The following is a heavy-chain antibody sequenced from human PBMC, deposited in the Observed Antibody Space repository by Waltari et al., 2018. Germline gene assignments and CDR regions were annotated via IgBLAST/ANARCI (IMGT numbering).Heavy chain of an antibody. Sequence: QVQLVESGGGVVQPGRSLRLSCAASGFTFSSYAMHWVRQAPVNGLEWVAVISYDGSNKDDADSVKGRFTISRDNSKNTLYLQMNSLRAEDTAVYYCARDFTMVQGGRPGLYYMDVWCKGTTVTVSS. CDR2: ISYDGSNK. CDR3: ARDFTMVQGGRPGLYYMDV. CDR1: GFTFSSYA. D-gene: IGHD3-10*01. V-gene: IGHV3-30-3*01. J-gene: IGHJ6*03.